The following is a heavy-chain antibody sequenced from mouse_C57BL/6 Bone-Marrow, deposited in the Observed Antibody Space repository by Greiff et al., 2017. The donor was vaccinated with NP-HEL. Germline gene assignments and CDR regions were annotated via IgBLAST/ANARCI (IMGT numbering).Heavy chain of an antibody. CDR3: ARDGYDWFAY. J-gene: IGHJ3*01. Sequence: QVQLQQPGAELVKPGASVKLSCKASGYTFTSYWMHWVKQRPGRGLEWIGRIDPNSGGTKYNEKFKGKATLTVDKPSSTAYMQLSSLTSEDSAVYYCARDGYDWFAYWGQGTLVTVSA. V-gene: IGHV1-72*01. D-gene: IGHD2-2*01. CDR1: GYTFTSYW. CDR2: IDPNSGGT.